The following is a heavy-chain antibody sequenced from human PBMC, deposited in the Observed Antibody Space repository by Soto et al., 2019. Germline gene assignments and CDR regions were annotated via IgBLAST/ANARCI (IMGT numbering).Heavy chain of an antibody. CDR1: CYTFTSYG. CDR3: ARDHCSSTSCYTAVDY. V-gene: IGHV1-18*04. Sequence: GASVNVSCKASCYTFTSYGISSVRQAPGQGLEWMGWISDYNGNTNYAQNLQGRVTMTTDTSTSTAYMELRSLRSDETAVYYCARDHCSSTSCYTAVDYWGQGTLVTVSS. J-gene: IGHJ4*02. D-gene: IGHD2-2*02. CDR2: ISDYNGNT.